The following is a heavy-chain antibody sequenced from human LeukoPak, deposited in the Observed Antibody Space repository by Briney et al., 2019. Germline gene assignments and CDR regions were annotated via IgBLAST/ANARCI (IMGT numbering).Heavy chain of an antibody. D-gene: IGHD6-6*01. CDR2: IIPIFGTA. J-gene: IGHJ5*02. V-gene: IGHV1-69*01. Sequence: ASVKVSCKASGGTFSSYAISWVRQAPGQGLEWMGGIIPIFGTANYAQKFQGRVTITADESTSTAYMELSSLRSEDTAVYYCASRSNLHTEYSSSGHWFDPWGQGTLVTVSS. CDR3: ASRSNLHTEYSSSGHWFDP. CDR1: GGTFSSYA.